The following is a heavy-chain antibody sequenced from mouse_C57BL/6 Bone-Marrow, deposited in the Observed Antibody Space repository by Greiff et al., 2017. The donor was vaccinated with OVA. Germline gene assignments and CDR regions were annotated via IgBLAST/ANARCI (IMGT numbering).Heavy chain of an antibody. CDR1: GFTFSSYA. V-gene: IGHV5-4*01. CDR2: ISDGGRYT. J-gene: IGHJ3*01. CDR3: AREGYDSAY. Sequence: EVMLVESGGGLVKPGGSLKLSCAASGFTFSSYAMSWVRQTPEKRLEWVATISDGGRYTYYPDNVKGRFTISRDNAKNNLYLQMSHLKSEDTAMYYCAREGYDSAYWGQGTLVTVSA. D-gene: IGHD2-4*01.